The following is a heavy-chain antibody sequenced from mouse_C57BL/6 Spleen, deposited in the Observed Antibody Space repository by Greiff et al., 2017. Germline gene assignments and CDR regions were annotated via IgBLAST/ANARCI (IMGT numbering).Heavy chain of an antibody. D-gene: IGHD1-2*01. CDR1: GFTFSNYW. J-gene: IGHJ4*01. CDR3: TGRLGDARND. CDR2: LRLKSDNYAP. V-gene: IGHV6-3*01. Sequence: EVQGVESGGGLVQPGGSMKLSCVASGFTFSNYWMNWVRPSPEKGLEWVAQLRLKSDNYAPHSAASVKGRFTISSDDSKRSVYLQMNNLRAEDTGIYYCTGRLGDARNDWGQGTSVPVAS.